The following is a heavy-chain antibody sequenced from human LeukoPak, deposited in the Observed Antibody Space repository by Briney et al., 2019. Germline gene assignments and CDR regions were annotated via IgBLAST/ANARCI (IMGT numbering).Heavy chain of an antibody. V-gene: IGHV3-30*04. CDR3: ARPVSPRHYCSGGSCYGGVDY. Sequence: GGSLRLSCAASGFTFSSYAMHWVRQAPGKGLEWVAVISYDGSNKYYADSVKGRFTISRDNSKNTLYLQMNSLRAEDTAVYYCARPVSPRHYCSGGSCYGGVDYWGQGTLVTVSS. J-gene: IGHJ4*02. CDR2: ISYDGSNK. CDR1: GFTFSSYA. D-gene: IGHD2-15*01.